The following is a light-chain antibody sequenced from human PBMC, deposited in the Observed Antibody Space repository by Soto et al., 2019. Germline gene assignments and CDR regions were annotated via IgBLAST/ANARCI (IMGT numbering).Light chain of an antibody. Sequence: DIQMTQSPPTLPAFVGDTVTITCRASQSVSSWLAWYQQKPGTAPNLLIYDASSLASGVPSRFSGSGFGTKFTLTIRSLQPDDFATYYCQQYISFPKTFGQGTKVDIK. CDR1: QSVSSW. J-gene: IGKJ1*01. CDR3: QQYISFPKT. V-gene: IGKV1-5*01. CDR2: DAS.